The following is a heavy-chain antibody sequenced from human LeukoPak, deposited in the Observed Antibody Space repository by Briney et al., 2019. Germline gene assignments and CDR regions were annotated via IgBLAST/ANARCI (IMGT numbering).Heavy chain of an antibody. J-gene: IGHJ4*02. CDR3: ARGLGAGEYDS. V-gene: IGHV4-59*11. CDR1: GRSISRHY. D-gene: IGHD3-10*01. CDR2: ISKSGTP. Sequence: SETLALTCTVSGRSISRHYWSWIRQPPGKGLEWIGYISKSGTPTYNSSLKSRVTISGDTSKNQFSLKLTSVTAADTAVYYCARGLGAGEYDSWGQGTLVAVSS.